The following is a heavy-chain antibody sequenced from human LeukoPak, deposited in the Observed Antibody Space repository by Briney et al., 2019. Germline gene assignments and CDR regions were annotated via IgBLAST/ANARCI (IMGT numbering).Heavy chain of an antibody. CDR2: ISAYNGNT. V-gene: IGHV1-18*01. J-gene: IGHJ5*02. CDR1: GYTFTGYG. D-gene: IGHD3-10*01. Sequence: ASVKVSCKASGYTFTGYGISWVRQAPGQGLEWMGWISAYNGNTNYAQKLQGRVTMTTDTSTSTAYMELRSLRSDDTAVYYCARLDGSGSYYANWFDPWGQGTLVTVSS. CDR3: ARLDGSGSYYANWFDP.